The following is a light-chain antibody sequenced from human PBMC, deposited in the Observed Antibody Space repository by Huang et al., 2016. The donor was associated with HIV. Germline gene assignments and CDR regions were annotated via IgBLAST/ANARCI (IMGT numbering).Light chain of an antibody. CDR1: QIISSR. CDR2: DST. J-gene: IGKJ4*01. CDR3: QQYNSWPPLT. Sequence: EIVMTQSPATLSVSPGERVTLSCRASQIISSRLAWYQQRPGQAPRLLISDSTNMAAGIPARFSGSGSGTDFTLTISSLQSEDFAVYYCQQYNSWPPLTFGGGTKVEIK. V-gene: IGKV3-15*01.